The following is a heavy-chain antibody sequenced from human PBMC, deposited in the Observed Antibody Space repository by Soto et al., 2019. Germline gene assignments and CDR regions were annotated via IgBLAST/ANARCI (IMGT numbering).Heavy chain of an antibody. Sequence: GGSLRLSCAASGFTFDDYAMHWVRQAPGKGLEWVSGISWNSGSIGYADSVKGRFTISRDNAKNSLYLQMNSLRAEDTALYYCAKDVYSYGPLFDYWGQGTLVTVSS. J-gene: IGHJ4*02. V-gene: IGHV3-9*01. CDR1: GFTFDDYA. CDR2: ISWNSGSI. CDR3: AKDVYSYGPLFDY. D-gene: IGHD5-18*01.